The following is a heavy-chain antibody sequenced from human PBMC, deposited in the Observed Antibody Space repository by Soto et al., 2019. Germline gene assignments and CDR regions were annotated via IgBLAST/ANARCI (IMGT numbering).Heavy chain of an antibody. D-gene: IGHD2-21*01. CDR3: ARFYSGYIHHYGMDV. Sequence: QVQLQESGPGLVKPSETLSLTCTVSGGSISSYYWSWIRQPPGKGLEWIGYIYYSGSTNYNPSLKSRVTISVDTSKNQFSLKLSSVTAADTAVYYCARFYSGYIHHYGMDVWGQGTTVTVSS. CDR1: GGSISSYY. V-gene: IGHV4-59*01. J-gene: IGHJ6*02. CDR2: IYYSGST.